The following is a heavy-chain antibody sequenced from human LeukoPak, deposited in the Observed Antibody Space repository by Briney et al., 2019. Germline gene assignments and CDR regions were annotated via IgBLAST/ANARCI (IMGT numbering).Heavy chain of an antibody. Sequence: SETLSLTCTVSGGSISSYYWSWIRQPAGKGLEWIGRIYTSGSTNYNPSLKSRVTMSVDTSKNQFSLKLSSVTAADTAVYYCARGAAKHYYGSGSYPSGYYYYYMDVWGKGTTVTVSS. J-gene: IGHJ6*03. CDR3: ARGAAKHYYGSGSYPSGYYYYYMDV. CDR1: GGSISSYY. V-gene: IGHV4-4*07. D-gene: IGHD3-10*01. CDR2: IYTSGST.